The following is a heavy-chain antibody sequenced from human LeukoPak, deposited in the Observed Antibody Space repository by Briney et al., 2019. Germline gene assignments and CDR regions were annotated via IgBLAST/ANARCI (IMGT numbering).Heavy chain of an antibody. CDR1: GYTLTELS. D-gene: IGHD3-10*01. V-gene: IGHV1-24*01. J-gene: IGHJ4*02. CDR3: ATGLRRGNYFDY. Sequence: ASVKVSCKVSGYTLTELSMHWVRQAPGKGLEWMGGFDPEDGETIYAQKFQGRVTMTEDTSTDTAYMELSSLRSEDTAVYYCATGLRRGNYFDYWGQGTLVTVSS. CDR2: FDPEDGET.